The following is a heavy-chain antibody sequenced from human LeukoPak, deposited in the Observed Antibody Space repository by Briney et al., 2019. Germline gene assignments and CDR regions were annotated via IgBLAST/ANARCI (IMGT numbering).Heavy chain of an antibody. CDR3: ARATLTRKSYYYGMDV. Sequence: PGGSLRLSCAASGFTFSSYEMNWVRQAPGKGLEWVSYISSSGSTIYYADSVKRRFTISRDNAKNSLYLQMSTLRAEDTAVYYCARATLTRKSYYYGMDVWGQGTTVTVSS. D-gene: IGHD3-9*01. CDR1: GFTFSSYE. CDR2: ISSSGSTI. V-gene: IGHV3-48*03. J-gene: IGHJ6*02.